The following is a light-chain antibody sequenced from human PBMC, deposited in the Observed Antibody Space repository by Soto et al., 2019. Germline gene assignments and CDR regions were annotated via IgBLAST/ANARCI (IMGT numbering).Light chain of an antibody. V-gene: IGKV1-9*01. Sequence: DIQLTQSPSFLSASVGDRVIITCRASQGISTFLTWYQQKPGKAPNVLIHAASTLQSGVPSRFSGSGSGTEFTLTISSLQTEDFATYYCQQRQSFPFTFGPGTKVDIK. CDR3: QQRQSFPFT. J-gene: IGKJ3*01. CDR2: AAS. CDR1: QGISTF.